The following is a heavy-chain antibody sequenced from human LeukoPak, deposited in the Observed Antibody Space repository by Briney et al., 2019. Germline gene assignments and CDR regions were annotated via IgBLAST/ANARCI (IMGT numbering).Heavy chain of an antibody. Sequence: SETLSLTCIVSGGAISSGSYYWGWIRQPPGKGLEWIGSMYYTGSTYNSPSLKSRVTISVDTSKNQFSLKLTSVTAADTAVYYCARIQSGSYSHYYYYMDVWGKGTTVTVSS. V-gene: IGHV4-39*07. D-gene: IGHD1-26*01. CDR1: GGAISSGSYY. CDR3: ARIQSGSYSHYYYYMDV. J-gene: IGHJ6*03. CDR2: MYYTGST.